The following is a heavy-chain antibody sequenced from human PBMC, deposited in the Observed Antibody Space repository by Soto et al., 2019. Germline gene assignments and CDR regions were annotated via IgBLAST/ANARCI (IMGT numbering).Heavy chain of an antibody. CDR2: ISYEGSHT. CDR1: GFIFSSYG. V-gene: IGHV3-30*18. J-gene: IGHJ4*02. CDR3: AKEVHCGGGSCSWSEGFDY. Sequence: QVQLVESGGGVVQPGRSLRLSCAASGFIFSSYGMHWVRQAPGKGLEWVAVISYEGSHTYYADSVKGRFTITRDNSKNPLYLQMNSLRPEDTAVYYCAKEVHCGGGSCSWSEGFDYWGQGTLLTVSS. D-gene: IGHD2-15*01.